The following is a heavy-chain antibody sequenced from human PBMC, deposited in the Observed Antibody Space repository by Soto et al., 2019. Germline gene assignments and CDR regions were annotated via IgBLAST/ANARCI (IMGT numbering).Heavy chain of an antibody. CDR1: GFTFSSYD. Sequence: EVQLVESGGGLVQPGGSLRLSCAASGFTFSSYDMHWVRQATGKGLEWVSAIGTAGDTYYPGSVKGRFNISRENAKNSLYLQMNSLRAGDTAVYYCARGPYGSGSPIAPYYFDYWGQVTLVTVSS. V-gene: IGHV3-13*01. J-gene: IGHJ4*02. CDR3: ARGPYGSGSPIAPYYFDY. D-gene: IGHD3-10*01. CDR2: IGTAGDT.